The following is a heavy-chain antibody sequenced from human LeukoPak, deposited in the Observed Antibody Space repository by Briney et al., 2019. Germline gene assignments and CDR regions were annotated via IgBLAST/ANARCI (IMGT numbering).Heavy chain of an antibody. D-gene: IGHD3-22*01. CDR1: GFTFSSYG. V-gene: IGHV3-21*01. CDR3: ARAGPNYYDSSGLN. J-gene: IGHJ4*02. Sequence: GGSLRLSCAASGFTFSSYGMSWVRQAPGKGLEWVSSISSSSSYIYYADSVKGRFTISRDNAKNSLYLQMNSLRAEDTAVYYCARAGPNYYDSSGLNWGQGTLVTVSS. CDR2: ISSSSSYI.